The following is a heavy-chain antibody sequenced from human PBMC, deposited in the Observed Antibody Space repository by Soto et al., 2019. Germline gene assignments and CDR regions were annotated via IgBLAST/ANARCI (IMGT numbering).Heavy chain of an antibody. J-gene: IGHJ6*02. D-gene: IGHD2-15*01. CDR2: ISSSGSTI. V-gene: IGHV3-11*01. CDR3: ASCSGGSKGLTYYYYGMDV. Sequence: PEVTLRLSCAASGFTYSDYYMSWIHQSPGKVLAWVSYISSSGSTIYYADTVKGRFTISRDNAKHALYLQMNSLRAEDTAVYYCASCSGGSKGLTYYYYGMDVWRQGTTVTASS. CDR1: GFTYSDYY.